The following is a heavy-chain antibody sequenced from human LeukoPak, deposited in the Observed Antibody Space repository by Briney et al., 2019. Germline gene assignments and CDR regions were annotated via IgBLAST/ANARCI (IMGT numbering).Heavy chain of an antibody. Sequence: GGSLRLSCAASGFTFSSYWMSWVRQAPGKGLEWVANIKQDGSEKYYVDSVKGRFTISRDNAKNSLYLQMNSLRAEDTAVYYCARAVGVVVPAAMGPWGQGTLVTVSS. V-gene: IGHV3-7*03. CDR2: IKQDGSEK. J-gene: IGHJ5*02. CDR3: ARAVGVVVPAAMGP. D-gene: IGHD2-2*01. CDR1: GFTFSSYW.